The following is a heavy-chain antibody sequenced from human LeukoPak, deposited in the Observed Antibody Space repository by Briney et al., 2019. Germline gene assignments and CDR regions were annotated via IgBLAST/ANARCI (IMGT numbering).Heavy chain of an antibody. J-gene: IGHJ4*02. Sequence: SETLSLTCTVSGGSISSGGYYWSWIRQHPGKGLEWIGYIYYSGSTNYNPSLKSRVTISVDTSKNQFSLKLSSVTAADTAVYYCAKDPPYYDILTGYYNADYWGQGTLVTVSS. CDR3: AKDPPYYDILTGYYNADY. D-gene: IGHD3-9*01. CDR2: IYYSGST. V-gene: IGHV4-61*08. CDR1: GGSISSGGYY.